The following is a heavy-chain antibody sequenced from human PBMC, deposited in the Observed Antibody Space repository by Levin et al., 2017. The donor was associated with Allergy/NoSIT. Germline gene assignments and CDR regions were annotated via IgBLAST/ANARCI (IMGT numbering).Heavy chain of an antibody. CDR3: STPTGFGDLLFSGGDY. V-gene: IGHV3-15*01. Sequence: PWASVKVSCTASGVTFSNAWMSWVRQSPGKGLEWVGRIKSKTAGGTTDYAAPLKDRFTISRDDSKNTLYLQMNSLRTEDTAVYYCSTPTGFGDLLFSGGDYWGQGTLVTVSS. CDR1: GVTFSNAW. CDR2: IKSKTAGGTT. J-gene: IGHJ4*02. D-gene: IGHD3-10*01.